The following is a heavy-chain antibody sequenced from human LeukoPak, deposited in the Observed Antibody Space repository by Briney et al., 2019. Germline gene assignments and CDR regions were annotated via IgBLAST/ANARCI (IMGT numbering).Heavy chain of an antibody. CDR1: GFTFSSYS. J-gene: IGHJ4*02. Sequence: GGSLRLSCAASGFTFSSYSMNWVRQAPGKGLEWVSYISSGGSTIYYADSVKGRFTISRDNAKNSLYLQMNSLRAEDTAMYYCAREMEATVVTPYDYWGQGTLVTVSS. D-gene: IGHD4-23*01. CDR3: AREMEATVVTPYDY. V-gene: IGHV3-48*01. CDR2: ISSGGSTI.